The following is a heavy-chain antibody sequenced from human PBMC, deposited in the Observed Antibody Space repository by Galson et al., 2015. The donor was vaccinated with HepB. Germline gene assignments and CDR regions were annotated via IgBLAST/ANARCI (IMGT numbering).Heavy chain of an antibody. J-gene: IGHJ4*02. V-gene: IGHV1-69*06. D-gene: IGHD3-10*01. CDR1: GDGFISYE. CDR2: LIPAFGTP. CDR3: VRDRRSMVRGVLDS. Sequence: SVKVSCKASGDGFISYEIHWVRQAPGQGLEWMGDLIPAFGTPNYAHRFKDRVTITADRSTSTAYMELNSLRFEDTAVYYCVRDRRSMVRGVLDSCRQGTLVTVSS.